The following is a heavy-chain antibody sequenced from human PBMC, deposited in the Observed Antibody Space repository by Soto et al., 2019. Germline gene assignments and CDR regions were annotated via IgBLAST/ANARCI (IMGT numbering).Heavy chain of an antibody. J-gene: IGHJ4*02. CDR3: VHTYADHAGYYFDF. CDR1: GFSLIDSGVA. V-gene: IGHV2-5*02. CDR2: VYWDDDK. Sequence: QITLKESGPTLVKPTQTLTLTCSTSGFSLIDSGVAVGWIRQPPGKALDWLALVYWDDDKGYSPSLRTRHTSTRNTCKNQVDLTKTNIDPVDTATYYCVHTYADHAGYYFDFWGQGTMVTVSS.